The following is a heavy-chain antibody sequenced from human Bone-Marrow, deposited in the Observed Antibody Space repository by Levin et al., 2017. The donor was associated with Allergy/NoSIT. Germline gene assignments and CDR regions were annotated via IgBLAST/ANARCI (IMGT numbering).Heavy chain of an antibody. Sequence: ASVKVSCKASGYTFTSYGISWVRQAPGQGLEWMGWISAYNGNTNYAQKLQGRVTMTTDTSTSTAYMELRSLRSDDTAVYYCAREGRHYDILTGGVDYMDVWGKGTTVTVSS. J-gene: IGHJ6*03. D-gene: IGHD3-9*01. V-gene: IGHV1-18*01. CDR1: GYTFTSYG. CDR3: AREGRHYDILTGGVDYMDV. CDR2: ISAYNGNT.